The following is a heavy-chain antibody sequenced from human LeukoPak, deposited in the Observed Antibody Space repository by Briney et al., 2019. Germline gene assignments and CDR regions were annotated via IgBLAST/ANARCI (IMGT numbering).Heavy chain of an antibody. J-gene: IGHJ4*02. Sequence: GGSLRLSCAASGFTVSSNYMSWVRQAPGKGLEWVSVIYSGGSTYYADSVKGRFTISRDNSKNTLYLQMNSLRAEDTAVYYCARDRDQYYDSSGYFDYWGQGTLVTVSS. V-gene: IGHV3-53*01. CDR3: ARDRDQYYDSSGYFDY. CDR2: IYSGGST. D-gene: IGHD3-22*01. CDR1: GFTVSSNY.